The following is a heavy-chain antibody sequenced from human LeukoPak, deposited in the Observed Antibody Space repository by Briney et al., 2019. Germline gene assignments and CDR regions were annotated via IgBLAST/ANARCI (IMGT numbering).Heavy chain of an antibody. D-gene: IGHD3-10*01. V-gene: IGHV3-21*01. Sequence: GGSLRLCCAASGFTFSSYSMNWVRHAPGKGLERVSSISSSSSYIYYADSVKGRFTISRDNAKNSLYLQMNSLRAEDTAVYYCVKGPTPGKYGSGIPWGQGTLVTVPS. CDR2: ISSSSSYI. CDR3: VKGPTPGKYGSGIP. J-gene: IGHJ5*02. CDR1: GFTFSSYS.